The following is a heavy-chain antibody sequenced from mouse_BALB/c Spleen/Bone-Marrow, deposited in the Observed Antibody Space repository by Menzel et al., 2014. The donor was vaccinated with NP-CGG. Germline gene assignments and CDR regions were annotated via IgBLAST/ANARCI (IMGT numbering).Heavy chain of an antibody. V-gene: IGHV5-12-2*01. J-gene: IGHJ3*01. CDR2: ISNGGGST. CDR1: GFTFSSYT. CDR3: ATGTFAY. Sequence: EVKLMESGGGLVQPGGSLKLSCAASGFTFSSYTMSWVRQTPEKRLEWVAYISNGGGSTYYPDTVKGRFTISRDNAKNTRYLQMSNLKSEDTAMYYCATGTFAYWGQGTLVTVSA. D-gene: IGHD4-1*01.